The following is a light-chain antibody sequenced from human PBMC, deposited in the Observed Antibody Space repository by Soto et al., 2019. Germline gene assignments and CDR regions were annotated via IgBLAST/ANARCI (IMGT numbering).Light chain of an antibody. CDR3: QQYGTSPRT. J-gene: IGKJ1*01. CDR1: QSFSSSY. CDR2: ATS. V-gene: IGKV3-20*01. Sequence: EIVLTRSPGTLSLSPGERATLSCMASQSFSSSYLAWYQQKPGQAPRLLIYATSSRATGIPDRFSGSGSQTDFTLTISRLEPEDFAVYYCQQYGTSPRTFGQGTKVDIK.